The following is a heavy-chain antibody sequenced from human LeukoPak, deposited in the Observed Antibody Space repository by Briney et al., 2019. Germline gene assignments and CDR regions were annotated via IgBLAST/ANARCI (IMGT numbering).Heavy chain of an antibody. D-gene: IGHD3-16*02. Sequence: GSLRLSCAASGFTFSNYGLSWVRQAPGKGLEWIGSIYYSGSTYYNPSLKSRVTISVDTSKTQFSLKLNSVTAADTAVYYCARHRGARLSPIDYWGQGTLVTVSS. CDR2: IYYSGST. CDR3: ARHRGARLSPIDY. J-gene: IGHJ4*02. CDR1: GFTFSNYG. V-gene: IGHV4-39*01.